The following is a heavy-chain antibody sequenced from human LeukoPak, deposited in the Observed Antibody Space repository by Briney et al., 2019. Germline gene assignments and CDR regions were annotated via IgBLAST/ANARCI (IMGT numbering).Heavy chain of an antibody. Sequence: PSETLSLTCTVSGGSISSSSYYWGWIRQPPGKGLEWIGSIYYSGSTYYNPSLKSRVTISVDTSKNQFSLKLSSVTAADTAVYYCARGLYYYDSSGRTPVDAFDIWGQGTMVTVSS. J-gene: IGHJ3*02. D-gene: IGHD3-22*01. CDR3: ARGLYYYDSSGRTPVDAFDI. CDR1: GGSISSSSYY. CDR2: IYYSGST. V-gene: IGHV4-39*07.